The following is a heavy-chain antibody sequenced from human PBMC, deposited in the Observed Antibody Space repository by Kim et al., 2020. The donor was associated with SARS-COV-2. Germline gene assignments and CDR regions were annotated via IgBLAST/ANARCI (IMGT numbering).Heavy chain of an antibody. CDR2: ISSSSSTI. J-gene: IGHJ2*01. Sequence: GGSLRLSCAASGFTFSSYSMNWVRQAPGKGLEWVSYISSSSSTIYYADSVKGRFTISRDNAKNSLYLQMNSLRAEDTAVYYCASAAGNWYFDLWDRGTLVTVSS. D-gene: IGHD6-13*01. V-gene: IGHV3-48*04. CDR3: ASAAGNWYFDL. CDR1: GFTFSSYS.